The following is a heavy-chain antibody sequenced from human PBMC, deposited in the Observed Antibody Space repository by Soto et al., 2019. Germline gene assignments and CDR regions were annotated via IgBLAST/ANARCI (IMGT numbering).Heavy chain of an antibody. Sequence: QVQLVQSGAEVKKPGSSVKVSCKASGGTFSSYAISWVRQAPGQGLEWRGGIIPIFGTANYTQKFQGRVTITADESTSTAYMELSSLRSEDTAVYYCAIFPTTFQEPPYGMDVWGQGTTVTVSS. CDR1: GGTFSSYA. D-gene: IGHD1-1*01. V-gene: IGHV1-69*01. CDR3: AIFPTTFQEPPYGMDV. J-gene: IGHJ6*02. CDR2: IIPIFGTA.